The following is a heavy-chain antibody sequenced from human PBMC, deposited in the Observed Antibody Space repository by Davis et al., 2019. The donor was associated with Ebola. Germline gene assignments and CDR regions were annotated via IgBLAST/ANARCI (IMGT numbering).Heavy chain of an antibody. V-gene: IGHV3-7*03. D-gene: IGHD3/OR15-3a*01. Sequence: GESLKISCEASGFSFRDYRICWVRQAPGKGLEWVANIERDGKDKYYLDSVKGRFTISRDNAKKAVYLQMNRLRVEDTAVYYCATDSPFDCWGQGTPVTVSS. CDR3: ATDSPFDC. CDR1: GFSFRDYR. J-gene: IGHJ4*02. CDR2: IERDGKDK.